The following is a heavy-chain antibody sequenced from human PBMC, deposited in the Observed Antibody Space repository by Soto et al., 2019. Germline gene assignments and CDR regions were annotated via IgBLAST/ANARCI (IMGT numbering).Heavy chain of an antibody. CDR3: DIVRGRGYSRTRLSFRMDH. CDR1: GFTFSRYG. D-gene: IGHD1-26*01. V-gene: IGHV3-33*01. Sequence: QVQLVESGGGVVQPGRSLRLSCAASGFTFSRYGMHWVRQAPGKGLEWVAAVWCDGSKKQYADTVKGRFTISRDESKKSQTVHMNSLRADVTTIQYFDIVRGRGYSRTRLSFRMDHSGQGTTVTVS. CDR2: VWCDGSKK. J-gene: IGHJ6*02.